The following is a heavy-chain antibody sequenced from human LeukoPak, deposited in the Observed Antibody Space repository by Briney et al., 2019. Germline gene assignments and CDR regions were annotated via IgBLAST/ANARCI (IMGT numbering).Heavy chain of an antibody. V-gene: IGHV3-23*01. CDR3: AKRKYCSSTSGYAAEYFQH. Sequence: GGSLRLSCAASGFTFSSYAMSWVRQAPGKGLEWVSAISGSGGSTYYADSVKGRFTISRDNSKNTLYLQMNSLRAEDTAVYYCAKRKYCSSTSGYAAEYFQHWGQGTLVTVSS. D-gene: IGHD2-2*01. CDR2: ISGSGGST. CDR1: GFTFSSYA. J-gene: IGHJ1*01.